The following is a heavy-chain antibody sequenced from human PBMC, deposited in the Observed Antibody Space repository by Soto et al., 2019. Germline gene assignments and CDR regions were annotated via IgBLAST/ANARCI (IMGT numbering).Heavy chain of an antibody. J-gene: IGHJ3*02. CDR1: GGSFSGYY. V-gene: IGHV4-34*01. Sequence: SETLSLTCAVYGGSFSGYYWSWIRQPPGKGLEWIGEINHSGSTNYNPSLKSRVTISVDTSKNQFSLKLSSVTAADTAVYYCARKFYDILTGREAFDIWGQGTMVT. CDR2: INHSGST. CDR3: ARKFYDILTGREAFDI. D-gene: IGHD3-9*01.